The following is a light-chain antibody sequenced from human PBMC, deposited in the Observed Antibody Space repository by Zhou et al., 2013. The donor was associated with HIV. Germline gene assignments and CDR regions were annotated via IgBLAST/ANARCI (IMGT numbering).Light chain of an antibody. CDR2: TAS. Sequence: DIQMTQSPSSLSASVGDRVTITCRASQGIGYSLAWYQQKPGKVPKLLIYTASILLSGVPSRFSGMRSGTDFTLTISSLQPEDVATYYCQEYDSAPWAFGQGTRVEIK. V-gene: IGKV1-27*01. CDR1: QGIGYS. J-gene: IGKJ1*01. CDR3: QEYDSAPWA.